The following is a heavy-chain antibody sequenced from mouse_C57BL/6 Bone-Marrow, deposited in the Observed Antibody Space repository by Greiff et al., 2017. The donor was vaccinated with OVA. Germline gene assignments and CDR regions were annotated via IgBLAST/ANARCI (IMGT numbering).Heavy chain of an antibody. V-gene: IGHV1-55*01. CDR2: IYPGSGST. Sequence: QVQLQQPGAELVRPGSSVKLSCKASGYTFTSYWITWVKQRPGQGLEWIGDIYPGSGSTNYNEKFKSKATLTVDTSSSTAYMQLSSLTSEDSAVYYCATAQASFDYWGQGTTLTVSS. D-gene: IGHD3-2*02. CDR1: GYTFTSYW. J-gene: IGHJ2*01. CDR3: ATAQASFDY.